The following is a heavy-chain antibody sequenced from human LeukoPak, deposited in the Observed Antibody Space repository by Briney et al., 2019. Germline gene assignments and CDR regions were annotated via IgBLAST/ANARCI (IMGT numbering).Heavy chain of an antibody. Sequence: GGSLRLSCAASGFTFSSYSMNWVRQAPGKGLEWVSSISSSSSYIYYADSVKGRFTISRDNAKNSLYLQMNSLRAEDTAVYYCARDSSGWYYFDYWGQGTLGTVSS. CDR1: GFTFSSYS. V-gene: IGHV3-21*01. CDR2: ISSSSSYI. J-gene: IGHJ4*02. D-gene: IGHD6-19*01. CDR3: ARDSSGWYYFDY.